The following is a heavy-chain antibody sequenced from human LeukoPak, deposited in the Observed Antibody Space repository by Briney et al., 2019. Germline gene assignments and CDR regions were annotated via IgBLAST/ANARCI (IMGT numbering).Heavy chain of an antibody. CDR2: IYTSGST. Sequence: SETLSLTCTVSGGSISSGSYYWSWIRQPAGKGLEWIGRIYTSGSTNYNPSLKSRVAMSVDTSKNQFSLKLSSVTAADTAVYYCARITYYDFWSGYYTFDYWGQGTLVTVSS. CDR1: GGSISSGSYY. CDR3: ARITYYDFWSGYYTFDY. D-gene: IGHD3-3*01. V-gene: IGHV4-61*02. J-gene: IGHJ4*02.